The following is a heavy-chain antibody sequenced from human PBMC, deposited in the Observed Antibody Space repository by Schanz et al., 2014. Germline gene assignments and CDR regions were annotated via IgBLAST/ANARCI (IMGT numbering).Heavy chain of an antibody. CDR1: GFTFSSHW. D-gene: IGHD3-10*01. CDR2: INSVGSNT. J-gene: IGHJ3*02. CDR3: AKGRFGELSAFDI. V-gene: IGHV3-74*01. Sequence: EVQLVQSGGGLVQPGGSLRLSCAASGFTFSSHWMHWVRQDPGKGLVWVARINSVGSNTDYADSVTGRFTISRDNAKNTLYLQMNSLRPEDTAVYYCAKGRFGELSAFDIWGQGTMVTVSS.